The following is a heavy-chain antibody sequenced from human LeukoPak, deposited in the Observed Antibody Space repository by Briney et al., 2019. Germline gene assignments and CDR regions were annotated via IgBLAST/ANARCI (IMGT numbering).Heavy chain of an antibody. J-gene: IGHJ4*02. CDR1: GGSFSGYY. V-gene: IGHV4-34*01. CDR2: INHSGST. D-gene: IGHD4-17*01. CDR3: ARGRGTVTRFYFDY. Sequence: SETLSLTCAVYGGSFSGYYWSWIRQPPGKGLEGIGEINHSGSTNYNPSLNSRVTISVDTSKNQFSLKLSSVTAADTGVYYCARGRGTVTRFYFDYWGQGTLVTVSS.